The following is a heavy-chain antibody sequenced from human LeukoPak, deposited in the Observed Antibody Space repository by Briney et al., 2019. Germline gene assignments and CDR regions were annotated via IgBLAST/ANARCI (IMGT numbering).Heavy chain of an antibody. CDR3: ARDVSGSYRVDVFDP. CDR2: INHSGST. J-gene: IGHJ5*02. Sequence: SETLPLTCAVYGGSFSGYYWSWIRQPPGKGLEWIGEINHSGSTNYNPSLKSRVTISVDTSKNQFSLKLSSVTAADTAVYYCARDVSGSYRVDVFDPWGQGTLVTVSS. CDR1: GGSFSGYY. V-gene: IGHV4-34*01. D-gene: IGHD1-26*01.